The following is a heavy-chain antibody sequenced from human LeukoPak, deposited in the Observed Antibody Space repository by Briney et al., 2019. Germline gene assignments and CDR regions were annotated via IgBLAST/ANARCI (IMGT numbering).Heavy chain of an antibody. Sequence: GGSLRLSCAASGLTFTSYAMGSVRQAPGKGLGWDSSISGSDGTTYYVESVNGRSPISSDNSKYTLTLQMNRLRTEDTAVYYCAKVDNWKYGHHDFWGQGTLVTVSS. D-gene: IGHD1-1*01. CDR3: AKVDNWKYGHHDF. V-gene: IGHV3-23*01. J-gene: IGHJ4*02. CDR1: GLTFTSYA. CDR2: ISGSDGTT.